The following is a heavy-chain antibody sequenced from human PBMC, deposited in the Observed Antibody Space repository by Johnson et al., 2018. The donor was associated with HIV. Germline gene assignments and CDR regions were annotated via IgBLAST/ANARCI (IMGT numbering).Heavy chain of an antibody. D-gene: IGHD3-22*01. V-gene: IGHV3-NL1*01. Sequence: QVQLVESGGGVVQPGRSLRLSCAASGFTFSSYGMHWVRQAPGKGLEWVSAISGSGGSTYYADSVKGRFTISRDNSKNTLYLQMNSLRAEDTAVYFCARDGDYYDSNGGDAFDIWGQGTMVTVSS. CDR2: ISGSGGST. CDR3: ARDGDYYDSNGGDAFDI. J-gene: IGHJ3*02. CDR1: GFTFSSYG.